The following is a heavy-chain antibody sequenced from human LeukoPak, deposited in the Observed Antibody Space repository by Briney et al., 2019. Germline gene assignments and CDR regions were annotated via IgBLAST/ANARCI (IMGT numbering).Heavy chain of an antibody. D-gene: IGHD3-3*01. CDR2: ISYSGDT. CDR1: GGSISNYY. Sequence: SETLSLTCTVSGGSISNYYYSWIRQPPGKGLEWIGCISYSGDTKYSPSLKGRVTMSVDTSKNQFSLKLSSVTAADTAVYYCAKSGGGDLRSGYYTGWFDPWGQGTLVTL. J-gene: IGHJ5*02. CDR3: AKSGGGDLRSGYYTGWFDP. V-gene: IGHV4-59*01.